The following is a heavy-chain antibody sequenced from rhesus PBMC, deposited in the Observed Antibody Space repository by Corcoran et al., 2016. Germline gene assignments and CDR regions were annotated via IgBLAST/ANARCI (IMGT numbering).Heavy chain of an antibody. D-gene: IGHD1-44*01. Sequence: QVQLAQSGAGVKKPGSSVKVSCKTSGYIFTSYYIHWVRQAAREGLEWMGWINPNNGNTKSAQRFQGRVTMTRDTSTNTAYLELNSLRSEDTAVYYCGRGAEIDSWGQGVLVTVSS. V-gene: IGHV1S2*01. CDR3: GRGAEIDS. J-gene: IGHJ4*01. CDR1: GYIFTSYY. CDR2: INPNNGNT.